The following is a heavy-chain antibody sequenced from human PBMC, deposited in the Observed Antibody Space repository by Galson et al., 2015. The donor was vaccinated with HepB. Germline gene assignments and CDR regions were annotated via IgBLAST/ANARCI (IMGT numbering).Heavy chain of an antibody. D-gene: IGHD4-17*01. CDR1: GFTFSSYA. CDR2: ISYDGRNK. Sequence: SLRLSCAASGFTFSSYAMHWVRQAPGKGLEWVAVISYDGRNKYYGDSVKGRFTISRDNSKNTLYLQMSSLRTEDTALYYCAKDHRVTTVTVVDRWGQGSLVTVSS. V-gene: IGHV3-30*04. CDR3: AKDHRVTTVTVVDR. J-gene: IGHJ5*02.